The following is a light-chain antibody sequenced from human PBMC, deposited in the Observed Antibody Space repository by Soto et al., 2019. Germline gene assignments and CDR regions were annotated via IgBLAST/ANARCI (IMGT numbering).Light chain of an antibody. J-gene: IGKJ1*01. CDR1: QSVSSSY. CDR3: QQYGSSRT. V-gene: IGKV3-20*01. Sequence: IVVTQSPGTLSLSPWERATLSCRASQSVSSSYLAWYQQKPGQAPRLLIYGASSRATGIPDRFSGSGSGTDFTLTISRLEPEDFAVYYCQQYGSSRTFGQGTKVDI. CDR2: GAS.